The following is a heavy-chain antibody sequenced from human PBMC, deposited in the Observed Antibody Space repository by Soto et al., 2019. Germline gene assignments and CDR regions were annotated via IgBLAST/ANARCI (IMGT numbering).Heavy chain of an antibody. CDR2: ISYDGSDK. V-gene: IGHV3-30*18. J-gene: IGHJ5*02. D-gene: IGHD3-16*01. CDR3: AKTSGYDYVWGSSGLDP. CDR1: GFTFSSFG. Sequence: QVQLVESGGGVVQPGRSLRLSCAASGFTFSSFGMHWVRQAPDKGLQWVAVISYDGSDKYYAESVKGRFTISRDDSTNTMYLQLNSLRPEDTAVYYGAKTSGYDYVWGSSGLDPWGQGTLVTVSS.